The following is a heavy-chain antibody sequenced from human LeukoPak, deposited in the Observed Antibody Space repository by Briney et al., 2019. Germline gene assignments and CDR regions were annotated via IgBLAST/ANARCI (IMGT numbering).Heavy chain of an antibody. V-gene: IGHV4-61*01. J-gene: IGHJ4*02. CDR3: ARGESSGWFRSFDY. CDR1: GGSISSGSYY. D-gene: IGHD6-19*01. CDR2: IYYSGST. Sequence: SQTLSLTCTVSGGSISSGSYYWSWIRQPPGKGLEWIGYIYYSGSTNYNPSLKSRVTISVDTSKNQLSLKLSSVTAADTAVYYCARGESSGWFRSFDYWGQGTLVTVSS.